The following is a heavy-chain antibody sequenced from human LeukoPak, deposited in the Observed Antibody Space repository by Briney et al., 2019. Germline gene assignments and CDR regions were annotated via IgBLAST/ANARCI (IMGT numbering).Heavy chain of an antibody. Sequence: SETLALTCTVSGGSIRSSYYYWGWIRQPPGKGLEWIGSIYDSGSTYYNPSLKSRVTISVDTSKNQFSLKLNSVTAADTAVYYCASLPVNYYDSSGYFDYWGQGTLVTVSS. J-gene: IGHJ4*02. CDR1: GGSIRSSYYY. CDR2: IYDSGST. V-gene: IGHV4-39*01. D-gene: IGHD3-22*01. CDR3: ASLPVNYYDSSGYFDY.